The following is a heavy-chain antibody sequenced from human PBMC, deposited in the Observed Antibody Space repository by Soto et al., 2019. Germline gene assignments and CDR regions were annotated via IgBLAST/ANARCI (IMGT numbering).Heavy chain of an antibody. Sequence: ASVKVSCKASGYTFTSYAMHWVRQAPGQRLEWMGWINAGNGNTKYSQKFQGRVTITRDTSASTAYMELSSLRSEDTAVYYCARSSSSWYWYFDLWDRGTLVTVSS. J-gene: IGHJ2*01. CDR3: ARSSSSWYWYFDL. CDR2: INAGNGNT. CDR1: GYTFTSYA. D-gene: IGHD6-13*01. V-gene: IGHV1-3*01.